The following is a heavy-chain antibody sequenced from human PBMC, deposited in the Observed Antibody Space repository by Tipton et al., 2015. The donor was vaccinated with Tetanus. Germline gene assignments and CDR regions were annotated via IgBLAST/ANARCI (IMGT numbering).Heavy chain of an antibody. CDR2: INHSGST. Sequence: TLSLTCAVYGGSFSGYYWSWIRQPPGKGLEWIGEINHSGSTNYNPSLKSRVTISVDASMIQFSLRLRSVTAADTAMYYCARLSSSANDAHGFDIWGQGTMVTVSS. D-gene: IGHD2-8*01. V-gene: IGHV4-34*01. J-gene: IGHJ3*02. CDR3: ARLSSSANDAHGFDI. CDR1: GGSFSGYY.